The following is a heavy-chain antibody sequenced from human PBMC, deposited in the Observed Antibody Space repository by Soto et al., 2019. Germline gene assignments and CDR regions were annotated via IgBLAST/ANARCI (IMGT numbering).Heavy chain of an antibody. CDR3: ARERGSYFPLVNVGAFDI. CDR1: GFTFSSYG. D-gene: IGHD1-26*01. CDR2: IWYDGSNK. V-gene: IGHV3-33*01. Sequence: QVQLVESGGGVVQPGRSLRLSCAASGFTFSSYGMHWVRQAPGKGLEWVAVIWYDGSNKYYADSVKGRFTISRDNSKNTLYLQMNSLRAEDTAVYYCARERGSYFPLVNVGAFDIWGQGTMVTVSS. J-gene: IGHJ3*02.